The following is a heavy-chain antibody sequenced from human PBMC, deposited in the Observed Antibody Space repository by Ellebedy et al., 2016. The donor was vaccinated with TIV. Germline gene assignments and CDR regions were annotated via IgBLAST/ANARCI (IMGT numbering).Heavy chain of an antibody. D-gene: IGHD3-10*01. CDR2: INPNSGGT. CDR1: GYTFTGYY. V-gene: IGHV1-2*02. J-gene: IGHJ4*02. CDR3: ARSYTLVREWDF. Sequence: AASVKVSCKASGYTFTGYYMHWVRQAPGQGLEWMGWINPNSGGTNYAQKFQGRVTMTSDTSTSTVYMELNSLRSEDTAVYYCARSYTLVREWDFWGQGTLVTVSS.